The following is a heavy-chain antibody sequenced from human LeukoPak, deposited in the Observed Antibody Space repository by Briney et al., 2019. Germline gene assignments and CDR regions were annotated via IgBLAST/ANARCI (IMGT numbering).Heavy chain of an antibody. CDR3: ARDRRAPNDYYDSSGSDFDY. CDR1: GFTFNSYA. CDR2: ISYDGSNK. D-gene: IGHD3-22*01. J-gene: IGHJ4*02. V-gene: IGHV3-30-3*01. Sequence: GGSLRLSCAASGFTFNSYAVHWVRQAPGKGLEWVAVISYDGSNKYYADSVKGRFTISRDNSKNTLYLQMNSLRAEDTAVYYCARDRRAPNDYYDSSGSDFDYWGQGTLVTVSS.